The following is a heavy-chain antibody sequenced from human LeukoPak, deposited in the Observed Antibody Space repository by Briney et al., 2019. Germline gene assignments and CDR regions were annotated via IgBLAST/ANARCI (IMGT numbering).Heavy chain of an antibody. CDR2: INPNSGGT. Sequence: ASVKVSCKASGYTFTGYYMHWVRQAPGQGLEWMGWINPNSGGTNYAQKFQGRVTMTRDTSISTAYMELSRLRSDDTAVYYCARVPPPAEGPDYYFDYWGQGTLVTVSS. CDR3: ARVPPPAEGPDYYFDY. V-gene: IGHV1-2*02. CDR1: GYTFTGYY. J-gene: IGHJ4*02.